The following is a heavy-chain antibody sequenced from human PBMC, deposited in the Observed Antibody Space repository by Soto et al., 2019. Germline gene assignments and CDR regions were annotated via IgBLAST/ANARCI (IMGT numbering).Heavy chain of an antibody. CDR3: ARGGSNDWQVAFDI. Sequence: QLQQWGAGLLKPSETLSLTCVVSGGSFSTYYYNWIRQSPGKGLEWIGEINHSGSNNYSPSLKSRVTMSLDTSKNQFSLKLTSVTAAVTAVYYCARGGSNDWQVAFDIWGQGTRVTVSS. CDR2: INHSGSN. J-gene: IGHJ3*02. CDR1: GGSFSTYY. D-gene: IGHD3-9*01. V-gene: IGHV4-34*02.